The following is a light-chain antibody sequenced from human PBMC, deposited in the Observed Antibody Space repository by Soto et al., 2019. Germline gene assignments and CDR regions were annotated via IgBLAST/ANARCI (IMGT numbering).Light chain of an antibody. V-gene: IGKV1-13*02. CDR1: QGIGNA. CDR3: QQYNSYSPLT. CDR2: DVS. Sequence: AIQMTQSPSSLCSSVLDIVTISCRASQGIGNAFGCYQQKPGKAPKLLIYDVSSFESGVPSRFSGSGSGTEFTLPISSLQPDDFATYYCQQYNSYSPLTFGGGTKVDIK. J-gene: IGKJ4*01.